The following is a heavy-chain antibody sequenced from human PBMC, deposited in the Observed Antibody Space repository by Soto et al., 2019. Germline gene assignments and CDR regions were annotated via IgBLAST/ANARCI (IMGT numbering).Heavy chain of an antibody. Sequence: GGSLRLSCAASGFTLSTYNMNWVRQAPGKGLEWISYISSSTRTIYYADSVKGRFTISRDNAKNSLYLQMNSLRAEDTAVYYCARRDLGSCSSSSCYSFDYWGQGTLDTVSS. J-gene: IGHJ4*02. CDR2: ISSSTRTI. D-gene: IGHD2-2*02. CDR1: GFTLSTYN. V-gene: IGHV3-48*01. CDR3: ARRDLGSCSSSSCYSFDY.